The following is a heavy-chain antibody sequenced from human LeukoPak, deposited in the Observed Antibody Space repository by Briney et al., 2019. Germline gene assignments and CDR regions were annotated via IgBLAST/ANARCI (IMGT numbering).Heavy chain of an antibody. V-gene: IGHV4-59*01. CDR2: IYYSGST. CDR3: ARGPAYCGGDCYFSY. D-gene: IGHD2-21*02. J-gene: IGHJ4*02. CDR1: GGSISSYY. Sequence: SETLSLTCTVSGGSISSYYWSWIRQPAGKGLEWIGYIYYSGSTNYNPSLKSRVTISVDTSKNQFSLKLSSVTAADTAVYYCARGPAYCGGDCYFSYWGQGTLVTVSS.